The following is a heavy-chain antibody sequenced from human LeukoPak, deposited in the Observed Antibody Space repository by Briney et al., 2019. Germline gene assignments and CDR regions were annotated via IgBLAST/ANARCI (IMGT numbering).Heavy chain of an antibody. CDR1: GFTFSDYY. CDR3: ARVRRSVFGVVIENYYYYMDV. J-gene: IGHJ6*03. V-gene: IGHV3-11*04. D-gene: IGHD3-3*01. Sequence: PGGSLRLSCAASGFTFSDYYMSWIRQAPGKGLEWVSYISSSGSTIYYADSVKGRFTISRDNAKNSLYLQMNSLRAEDTAVYYCARVRRSVFGVVIENYYYYMDVWGKGTTVTVSS. CDR2: ISSSGSTI.